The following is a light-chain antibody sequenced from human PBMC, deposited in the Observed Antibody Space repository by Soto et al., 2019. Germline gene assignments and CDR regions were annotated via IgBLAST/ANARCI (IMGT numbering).Light chain of an antibody. V-gene: IGKV1-6*01. CDR2: VAS. CDR1: RYIRTA. CDR3: LQDYNYPWT. Sequence: IQMTQSPSSLYASVGDRVTITCRASRYIRTALSWYQHRPGQAPKVLICVASSLQSGVPSRFSGSGYGTDFTLTISSLQPEDFATYYCLQDYNYPWTFGQGTKLEIK. J-gene: IGKJ1*01.